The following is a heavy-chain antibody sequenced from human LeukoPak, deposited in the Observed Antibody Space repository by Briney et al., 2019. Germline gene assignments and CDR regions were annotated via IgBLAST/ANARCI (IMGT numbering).Heavy chain of an antibody. D-gene: IGHD6-19*01. CDR1: GYTFTSYG. CDR3: AREYAVAGTKYAYYYYYMDV. CDR2: ISAYNGNT. V-gene: IGHV1-18*01. J-gene: IGHJ6*03. Sequence: ASVKVSCKASGYTFTSYGISWVRQAPGQGLEWMGWISAYNGNTNYAQKLQGRVTMTTDTSTSTAYMELRSLRSDDTAVYYCAREYAVAGTKYAYYYYYMDVWGKGTTVTISS.